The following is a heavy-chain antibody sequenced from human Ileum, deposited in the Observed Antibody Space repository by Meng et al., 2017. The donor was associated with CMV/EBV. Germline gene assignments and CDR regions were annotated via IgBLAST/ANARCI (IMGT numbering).Heavy chain of an antibody. Sequence: GGSLRLSCSASGFTFSTYWMHWVRHAPGKGLVWVSRINSDGTYTSYAGSVKGRFTISRDNAKNTVNLQMNSLRVEDTAVYYCARVSGDRGGYRYYYGMDVWGQGTTVTVSS. CDR2: INSDGTYT. D-gene: IGHD2-15*01. J-gene: IGHJ6*02. V-gene: IGHV3-74*01. CDR1: GFTFSTYW. CDR3: ARVSGDRGGYRYYYGMDV.